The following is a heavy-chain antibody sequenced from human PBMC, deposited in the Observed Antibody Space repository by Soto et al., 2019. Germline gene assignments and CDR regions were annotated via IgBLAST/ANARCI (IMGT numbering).Heavy chain of an antibody. Sequence: QVHLVQSGAEVKKPGASVKVSCKGSGYAFTTYGINWVRQAPGQGLEWMGWISAHNGNTNYAKKLQGRVTVTRDTSTSTAYMELRSLRSDDTAVYYCARGRYGDYWGQGALVTVSS. V-gene: IGHV1-18*01. J-gene: IGHJ4*02. CDR2: ISAHNGNT. D-gene: IGHD1-1*01. CDR1: GYAFTTYG. CDR3: ARGRYGDY.